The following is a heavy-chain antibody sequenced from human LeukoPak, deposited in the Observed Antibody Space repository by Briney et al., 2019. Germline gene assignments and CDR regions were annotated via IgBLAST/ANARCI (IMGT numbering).Heavy chain of an antibody. CDR3: AKLGPLLFGELWTYYYYYGMDA. D-gene: IGHD3-10*01. Sequence: PGGSLRLSCAASGFTFSSYAMSWVRQAPGKGLEWVSAISGSGGNTYYADSVKGRFTISRDNSKNTLYLQMNSLRAEDTAVYYCAKLGPLLFGELWTYYYYYGMDAWGQGTTVTVSS. V-gene: IGHV3-23*01. CDR1: GFTFSSYA. J-gene: IGHJ6*02. CDR2: ISGSGGNT.